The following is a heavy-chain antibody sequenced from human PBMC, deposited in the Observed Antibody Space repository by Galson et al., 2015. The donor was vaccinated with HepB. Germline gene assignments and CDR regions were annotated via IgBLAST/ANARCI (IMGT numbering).Heavy chain of an antibody. CDR1: GGSIGRGGYY. CDR2: IYDTGST. D-gene: IGHD6-19*01. Sequence: LSLTCTVSGGSIGRGGYYWSWIRQHPGKGLEWIGYIYDTGSTYYNPSLKSRVTISVSTSKNQFSLKLSSVTAADTAVYYCARDSGRVAGTSLDFWGQGTLVTVSS. CDR3: ARDSGRVAGTSLDF. V-gene: IGHV4-31*03. J-gene: IGHJ4*02.